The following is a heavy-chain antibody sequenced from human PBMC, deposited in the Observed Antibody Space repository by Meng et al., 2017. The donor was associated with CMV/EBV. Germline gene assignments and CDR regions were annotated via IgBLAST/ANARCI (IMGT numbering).Heavy chain of an antibody. CDR1: GFSLSTSGVG. D-gene: IGHD2-8*01. J-gene: IGHJ4*02. CDR3: ARLWYCTIGVCYYPLYFDY. CDR2: IYWNDDK. V-gene: IGHV2-5*01. Sequence: SGPTLVKPTQTLTLTCTFSGFSLSTSGVGVGWIRQPPGKALEWLALIYWNDDKRYSPSLKSRLTITKDTSKNQVVLTMTNMDPVDTATYYCARLWYCTIGVCYYPLYFDYWGQGTLVTVSS.